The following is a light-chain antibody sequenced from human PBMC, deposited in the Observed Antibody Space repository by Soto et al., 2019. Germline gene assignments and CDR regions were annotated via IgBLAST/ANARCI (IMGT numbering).Light chain of an antibody. CDR3: SSYAGNNNFCV. J-gene: IGLJ1*01. Sequence: QSVLTQPPSASGSPGQSVTISCIGTSSDVGGYDYVSWYQQHPGKAPKLIISEVTKRPSGVPDRFSGSRSGNTASLTVSGLQAEDEADYYCSSYAGNNNFCVYGTGTKVTTL. CDR2: EVT. CDR1: SSDVGGYDY. V-gene: IGLV2-8*01.